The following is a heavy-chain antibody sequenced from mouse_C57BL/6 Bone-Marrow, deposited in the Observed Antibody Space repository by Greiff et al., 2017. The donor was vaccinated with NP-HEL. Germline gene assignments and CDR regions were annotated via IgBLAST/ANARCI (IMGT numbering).Heavy chain of an antibody. V-gene: IGHV5-16*01. CDR3: ARYYYGSSYWYFDV. Sequence: EVKVVESEGGLVQPGSSMKLSCTASGFTFSDYYMAWVRQVPEKGLEWVANINYDGSSTYYLDSLKSRFIISRDNAKKILYLQMSSLKSEDTATYYCARYYYGSSYWYFDVWGTGTTVTVSS. J-gene: IGHJ1*03. D-gene: IGHD1-1*01. CDR2: INYDGSST. CDR1: GFTFSDYY.